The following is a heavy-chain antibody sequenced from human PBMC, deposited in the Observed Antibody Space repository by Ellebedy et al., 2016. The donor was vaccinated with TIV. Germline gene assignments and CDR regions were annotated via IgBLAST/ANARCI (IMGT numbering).Heavy chain of an antibody. V-gene: IGHV3-23*01. D-gene: IGHD3-3*01. J-gene: IGHJ6*02. CDR1: GFPFSTYA. CDR2: VSASGGTT. CDR3: AKPRVTGDYDVWGMDV. Sequence: GESLKISXEVSGFPFSTYAMSWVRQAPGKGLEWVSAVSASGGTTFYADSVQGRLTISRDNSKNMLYLQMNALRAEDTAVYYCAKPRVTGDYDVWGMDVWGQGTTVTVSS.